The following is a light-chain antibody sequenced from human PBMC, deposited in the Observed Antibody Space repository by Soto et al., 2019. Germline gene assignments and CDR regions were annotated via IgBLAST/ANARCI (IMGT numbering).Light chain of an antibody. J-gene: IGKJ1*01. CDR2: DAS. Sequence: DIQMTQSPSTLSASVGDRVTITCRARQSISSWLACYQQKPGKAPKLLIYDASSLESGVPSRFTGSGSGTEFTLTSSSLQPDDFATYYCQQYNSHRTFGQGTKLEIK. V-gene: IGKV1-5*01. CDR3: QQYNSHRT. CDR1: QSISSW.